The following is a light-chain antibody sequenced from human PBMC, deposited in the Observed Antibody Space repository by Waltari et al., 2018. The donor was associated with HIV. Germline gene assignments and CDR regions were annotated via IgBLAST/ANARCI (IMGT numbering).Light chain of an antibody. CDR3: QQRSSWPIT. CDR2: DTT. CDR1: QSVRSY. J-gene: IGKJ5*01. Sequence: EMVLTQSPATLSLSPGERATLSCRASQSVRSYLAWYQQKPGQAPRLLIFDTTSRATGVPARFSGSGSATDFTLTISSLEPGDFGVYYCQQRSSWPITFGQGTRLEIK. V-gene: IGKV3-11*01.